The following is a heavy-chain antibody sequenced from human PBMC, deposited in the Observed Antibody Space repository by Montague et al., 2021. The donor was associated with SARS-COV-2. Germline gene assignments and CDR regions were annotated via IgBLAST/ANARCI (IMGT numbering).Heavy chain of an antibody. CDR2: IYTGGKM. Sequence: SETLSLTCTVSIRSSTYYWDWSRQTPGKGLEWLGSIYTGGKMFYNSYIKSRDTMSIDTYENQFSLNLNSVTAADTAVYYCARHSGGSEVSGLDYWGQGTLVTVSS. D-gene: IGHD3-10*01. CDR3: ARHSGGSEVSGLDY. J-gene: IGHJ4*02. V-gene: IGHV4-39*01. CDR1: IRSSTYY.